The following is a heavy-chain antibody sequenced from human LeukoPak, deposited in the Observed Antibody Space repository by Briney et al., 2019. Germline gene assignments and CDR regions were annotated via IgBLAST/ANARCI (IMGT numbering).Heavy chain of an antibody. V-gene: IGHV4-34*01. CDR2: VNHSRST. J-gene: IGHJ3*02. CDR3: ARHHWASILGAFDI. Sequence: SETLSLTCTVYGGSFSGYYWSWIRQPPGKGLEWIGEVNHSRSTNYNSSLKSQVTISVDTSKNQFSLKLTSVTAADTAVYYCARHHWASILGAFDIWGQGTMVTVSS. CDR1: GGSFSGYY. D-gene: IGHD3-16*01.